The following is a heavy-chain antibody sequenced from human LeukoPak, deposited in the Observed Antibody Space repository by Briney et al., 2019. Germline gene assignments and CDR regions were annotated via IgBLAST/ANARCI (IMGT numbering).Heavy chain of an antibody. V-gene: IGHV4-59*08. D-gene: IGHD6-13*01. CDR2: IYYSGST. CDR1: GGSISSYY. J-gene: IGHJ4*02. CDR3: ARVYSSSWYRGSLYFDY. Sequence: SETLSLTCTVSGGSISSYYWSWIRQPPGGGLEWIGYIYYSGSTNSNPSLKSRVAISVDTSKTHFSLKLRSVTAADMAVYYCARVYSSSWYRGSLYFDYWGQGTLVTVSS.